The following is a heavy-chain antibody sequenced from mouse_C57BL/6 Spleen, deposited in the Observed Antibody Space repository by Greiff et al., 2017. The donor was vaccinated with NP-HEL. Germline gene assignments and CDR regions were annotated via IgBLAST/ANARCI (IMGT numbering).Heavy chain of an antibody. J-gene: IGHJ2*01. CDR1: GYTFTSYW. V-gene: IGHV1-50*01. CDR3: ARPNWDGSFDY. D-gene: IGHD4-1*01. CDR2: IDPSDSYT. Sequence: VQLQQPGAELVKPGASVKLSCKASGYTFTSYWMQWVKQRPGQGLEWIGEIDPSDSYTNYNQKFKGKATLTVDTSSSTAYMQLSSLTSEDSAVYYCARPNWDGSFDYWGQGTTLTVSS.